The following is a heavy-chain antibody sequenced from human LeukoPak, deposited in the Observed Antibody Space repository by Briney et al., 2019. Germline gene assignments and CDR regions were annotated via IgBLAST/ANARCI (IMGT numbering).Heavy chain of an antibody. CDR2: MNPNSGNT. V-gene: IGHV1-8*01. Sequence: ASVKVSCKASGYTFTSYDINWVRQATGQGLEWMGWMNPNSGNTGYAQKFQGRVTMTRNTSISTAYMELSSLRSEDTAVYYCAREFRDATGTTAVAVRYYYYGMDVWGQGTTVTVSS. J-gene: IGHJ6*02. D-gene: IGHD1-1*01. CDR3: AREFRDATGTTAVAVRYYYYGMDV. CDR1: GYTFTSYD.